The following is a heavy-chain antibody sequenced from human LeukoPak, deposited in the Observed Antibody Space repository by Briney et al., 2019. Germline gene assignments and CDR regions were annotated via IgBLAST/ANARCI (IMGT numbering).Heavy chain of an antibody. V-gene: IGHV3-7*01. Sequence: PGGSLRLSCAASGFTFSSYWMSWVRQAPGKGLEWVANIKQDGSEEYYVDSVKGRFTISRDNAKNSLYLQMNSLRAEDTAVYYCARPKWELAIDYWGQGTLVTVSS. CDR1: GFTFSSYW. CDR3: ARPKWELAIDY. D-gene: IGHD1-26*01. J-gene: IGHJ4*02. CDR2: IKQDGSEE.